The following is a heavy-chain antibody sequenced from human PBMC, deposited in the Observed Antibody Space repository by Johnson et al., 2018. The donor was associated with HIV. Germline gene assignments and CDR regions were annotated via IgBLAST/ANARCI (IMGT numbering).Heavy chain of an antibody. J-gene: IGHJ3*02. CDR2: IYSGGST. V-gene: IGHV3-66*02. CDR1: GFTVSSNY. CDR3: ARESRTTVVIRGGAFDI. Sequence: EVQLVESGGGLVQPGGSLRLSCAASGFTVSSNYMSWVRQAPGKGLEWVSVIYSGGSTYYADSVKGRFTISRDNSKNTLYLQMNSLRAEDTAVYYCARESRTTVVIRGGAFDIWGQGTMVTVSS. D-gene: IGHD4-23*01.